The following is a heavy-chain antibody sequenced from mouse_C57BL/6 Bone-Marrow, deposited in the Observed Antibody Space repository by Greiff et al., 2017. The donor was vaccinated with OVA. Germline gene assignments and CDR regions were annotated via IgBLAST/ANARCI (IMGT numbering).Heavy chain of an antibody. J-gene: IGHJ4*01. V-gene: IGHV1-85*01. CDR2: IYPRDGST. D-gene: IGHD1-1*01. Sequence: VHLVESGPELVKPGASVKLSCKASGYTFTSYDINWVKQRPGQGLEWIGWIYPRDGSTKYNEKFKGKATLTVDTSSSTAYMELHSLTSEDSAVYFCARGGTTVVATDYYAMDYWGQGTSVTVSS. CDR1: GYTFTSYD. CDR3: ARGGTTVVATDYYAMDY.